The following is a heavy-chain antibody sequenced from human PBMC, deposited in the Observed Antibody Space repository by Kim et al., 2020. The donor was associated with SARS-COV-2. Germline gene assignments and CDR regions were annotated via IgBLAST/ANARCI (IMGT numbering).Heavy chain of an antibody. D-gene: IGHD6-6*01. Sequence: GGSLRLSCAASGFTFSSFGMHWVRQAPGKGLEWVAVISYDGSRKNYADSALGRFNISRDNTKNTLYLQMNSLTPEDTAVYYCAKDSQRIGGRPQLYFYYMDVGGKGNTVTVSS. J-gene: IGHJ6*03. CDR3: AKDSQRIGGRPQLYFYYMDV. CDR1: GFTFSSFG. V-gene: IGHV3-30*18. CDR2: ISYDGSRK.